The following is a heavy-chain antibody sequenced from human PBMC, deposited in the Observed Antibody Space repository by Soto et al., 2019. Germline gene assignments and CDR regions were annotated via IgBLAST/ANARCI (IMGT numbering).Heavy chain of an antibody. D-gene: IGHD5-12*01. CDR2: IYNLGST. Sequence: PSETLSLTCAVCAGSISRGGYSWSWIRQPPGSGLEWCGYIYNLGSTYYTPSLKRRAKISVDRSKNHFSLKLSPVTAAHTPVSYRSRATEWLRLEWYFDYWGQGTLVAVSS. V-gene: IGHV4-30-2*01. CDR3: SRATEWLRLEWYFDY. CDR1: AGSISRGGYS. J-gene: IGHJ4*02.